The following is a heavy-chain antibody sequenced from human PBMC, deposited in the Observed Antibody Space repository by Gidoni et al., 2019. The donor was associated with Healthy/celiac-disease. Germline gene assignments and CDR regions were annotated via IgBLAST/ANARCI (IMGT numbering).Heavy chain of an antibody. J-gene: IGHJ4*02. CDR3: ARSSRGLYGGKEVAY. D-gene: IGHD4-17*01. V-gene: IGHV4-4*02. CDR1: GGPICSSNW. Sequence: QAQLQQSRPGLLQPSGTLSPTCAVPGGPICSSNWWSWVRQPPGKGLEWIGEIYHSGSTNYNPSLRSRVTISVDKSKNQFSLKLSSVTAADTAVYYCARSSRGLYGGKEVAYWGQGTLVTVSS. CDR2: IYHSGST.